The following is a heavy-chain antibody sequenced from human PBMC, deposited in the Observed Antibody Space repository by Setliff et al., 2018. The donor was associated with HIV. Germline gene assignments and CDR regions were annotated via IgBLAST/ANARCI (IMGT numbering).Heavy chain of an antibody. J-gene: IGHJ3*02. CDR2: IYNSAST. CDR1: GGSISISD. D-gene: IGHD6-19*01. Sequence: PSETLSLTCTISGGSISISDWSWIRQPPGKGLEWIGCIYNSASTNYNPSLKSRVTMSVATSKNQFSLKLSSVTAADTAVYYCARYYSSGWRQANDAFDIWGQGTMVTVS. CDR3: ARYYSSGWRQANDAFDI. V-gene: IGHV4-4*09.